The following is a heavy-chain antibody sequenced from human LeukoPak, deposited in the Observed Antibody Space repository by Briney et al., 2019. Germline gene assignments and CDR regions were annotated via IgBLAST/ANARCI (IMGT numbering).Heavy chain of an antibody. CDR3: TTFGSG. CDR1: GFTFSNAW. D-gene: IGHD6-19*01. J-gene: IGHJ4*02. V-gene: IGHV3-15*07. Sequence: GGSLRLSCAASGFTFSNAWMNWVRQAPGKGLEWFGRIKSKTDGGTTDYAAPVKGRFTISRDDSKNTLYLQMNSLKTEDTAVYYCTTFGSGWGQGTLVTVSS. CDR2: IKSKTDGGTT.